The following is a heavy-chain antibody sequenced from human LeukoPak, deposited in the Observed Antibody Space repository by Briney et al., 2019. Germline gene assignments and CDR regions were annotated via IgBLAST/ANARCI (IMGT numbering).Heavy chain of an antibody. D-gene: IGHD3-3*01. CDR1: GFTFDEYA. J-gene: IGHJ4*02. V-gene: IGHV3-9*03. Sequence: GGSLRLSCSASGFTFDEYAMHWVRQAPGKGLEWVSGINWDSGKIAYADSVKGRFTISRDNAKNSVYLQMNSLRPEDMALYYCVKDRLRFLEWLFVNWGQGTLVTVSA. CDR2: INWDSGKI. CDR3: VKDRLRFLEWLFVN.